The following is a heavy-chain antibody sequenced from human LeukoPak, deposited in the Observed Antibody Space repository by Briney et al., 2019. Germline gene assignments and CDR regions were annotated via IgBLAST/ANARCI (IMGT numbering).Heavy chain of an antibody. CDR1: AFTFTSYG. Sequence: GGSLRLSCAVSAFTFTSYGMHWVRQAPGKGLEWVAFIRYDGSKQYYIDSVKRRFTVSRDNSKNTLYLQMNNLRAEDTAVYYCAKDLWTKQNAPGYFDYWGQGTLVTVSS. CDR3: AKDLWTKQNAPGYFDY. V-gene: IGHV3-30*02. CDR2: IRYDGSKQ. J-gene: IGHJ4*02. D-gene: IGHD1-1*01.